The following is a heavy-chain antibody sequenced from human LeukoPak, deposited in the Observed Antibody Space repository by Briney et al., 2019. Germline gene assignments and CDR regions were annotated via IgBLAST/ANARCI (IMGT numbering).Heavy chain of an antibody. Sequence: GGSLRLSCAASGFTFSSYAMHWVRQAPGKGLEYVSAISSNGGSTYYANSVKGRFTISRDNSKNTLYLQMGSLRAEDMAVYYCARALVVVSGFDYWGQGTLVTVSS. CDR3: ARALVVVSGFDY. V-gene: IGHV3-64*01. CDR2: ISSNGGST. D-gene: IGHD2-15*01. CDR1: GFTFSSYA. J-gene: IGHJ4*02.